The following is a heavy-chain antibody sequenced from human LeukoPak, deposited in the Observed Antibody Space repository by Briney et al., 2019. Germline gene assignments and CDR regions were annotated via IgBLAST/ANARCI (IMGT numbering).Heavy chain of an antibody. CDR1: GGSISSSNW. D-gene: IGHD3-10*01. CDR3: ASGTVTMVRGVPPAYYYYYGMDV. CDR2: IYHSGST. J-gene: IGHJ6*02. Sequence: SGALSLTCAVSGGSISSSNWWSWVRQPPGKGLEWIGEIYHSGSTNYNPSLKSRVTISVDKSKNQFSLKLSSVTAADTAVYYCASGTVTMVRGVPPAYYYYYGMDVWGQGTTVTVSS. V-gene: IGHV4-4*02.